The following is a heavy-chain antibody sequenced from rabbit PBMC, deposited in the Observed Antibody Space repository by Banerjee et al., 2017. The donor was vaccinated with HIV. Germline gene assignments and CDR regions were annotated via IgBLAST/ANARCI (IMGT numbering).Heavy chain of an antibody. D-gene: IGHD2-1*01. V-gene: IGHV1S45*01. CDR2: IYTSSTDT. Sequence: QEQLVESGGGLVQPGGSLKLSCKASGFSFSSDGISWVRQAPGKGLEWIAYIYTSSTDTLYATWAKGRVTISKTSSTTVTLQMTSLTAADTATYFCAREDGGPGNVDLWGPGTLVTVS. CDR1: GFSFSSDG. CDR3: AREDGGPGNVDL. J-gene: IGHJ6*01.